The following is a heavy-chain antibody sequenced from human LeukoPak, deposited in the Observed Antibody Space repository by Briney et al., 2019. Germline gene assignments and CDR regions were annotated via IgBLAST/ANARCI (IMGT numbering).Heavy chain of an antibody. CDR2: IRYDGSNK. D-gene: IGHD2-2*02. Sequence: PGGSLRLSCAASGFTFSSYGMHWVRQAPGKGLEWVAFIRYDGSNKYYADSVKGRFTISRDNSKNTLYLQMNSLRAEDTAVYYCAKVSLNPPDCSSTSCYKDHMDVWGKGTTVTVSS. CDR1: GFTFSSYG. CDR3: AKVSLNPPDCSSTSCYKDHMDV. V-gene: IGHV3-30*02. J-gene: IGHJ6*03.